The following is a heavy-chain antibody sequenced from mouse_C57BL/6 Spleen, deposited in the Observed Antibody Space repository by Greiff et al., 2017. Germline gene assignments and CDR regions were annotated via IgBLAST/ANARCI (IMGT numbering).Heavy chain of an antibody. J-gene: IGHJ2*01. D-gene: IGHD1-1*01. V-gene: IGHV1-69*01. CDR3: ARWYYGSSFYFDY. CDR1: GYTFTSYC. Sequence: QVQLQQPGAELVMPGASVKLSCKASGYTFTSYCMHWVKLRPGQGLEWIGEIDPSDSYTNDNQKFKGKSTLTVDKSSSTAYMQLSSLTSEDSAVNYCARWYYGSSFYFDYWGQGTTLTVSS. CDR2: IDPSDSYT.